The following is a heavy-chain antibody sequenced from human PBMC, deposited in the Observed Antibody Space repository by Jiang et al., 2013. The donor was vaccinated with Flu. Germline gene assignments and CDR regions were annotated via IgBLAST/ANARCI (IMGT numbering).Heavy chain of an antibody. Sequence: GPGLVKPSGTLSLTCVVSGDSINSNNWWSWVRQPPGKGLEWIGEIYHTGSTNYNPSLKSRVAISVDKSKTQFSMNLTSVTAADTAIYFCASGKVGITSFDYRGPGTLVTVSS. CDR3: ASGKVGITSFDY. J-gene: IGHJ4*02. V-gene: IGHV4-4*02. D-gene: IGHD1-26*01. CDR2: IYHTGST. CDR1: GDSINSNNW.